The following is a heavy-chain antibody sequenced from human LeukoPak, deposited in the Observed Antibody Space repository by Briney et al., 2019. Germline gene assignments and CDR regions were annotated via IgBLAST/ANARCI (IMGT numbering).Heavy chain of an antibody. J-gene: IGHJ3*02. CDR2: IRYDGSNK. D-gene: IGHD6-13*01. CDR1: GFTYISYG. Sequence: GGSLRLSCAASGFTYISYGMHWVRQAPGKGLEWVAFIRYDGSNKYYADSVKGRFTISRDNSKNTLYLQMNSLRAEDTAVYYCANAHSSSWPDAFDIWGQGTMVTVSS. V-gene: IGHV3-30*02. CDR3: ANAHSSSWPDAFDI.